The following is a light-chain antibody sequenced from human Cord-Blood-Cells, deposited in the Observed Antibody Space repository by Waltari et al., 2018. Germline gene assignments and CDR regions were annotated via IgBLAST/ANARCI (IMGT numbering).Light chain of an antibody. CDR2: KDS. J-gene: IGLJ2*01. CDR1: ALPKQY. V-gene: IGLV3-25*02. CDR3: QSADSSGTYVV. Sequence: SYELTQPPSVSVSPGQTARITCSGDALPKQYAYWYQQKPGQAPVPVIYKDSERPSGIPERFSGSRSGTTVTLTISGVQAEDEADYYCQSADSSGTYVVFGGGTKLTVL.